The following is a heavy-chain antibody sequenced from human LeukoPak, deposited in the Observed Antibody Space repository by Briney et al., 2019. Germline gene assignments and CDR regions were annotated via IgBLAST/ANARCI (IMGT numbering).Heavy chain of an antibody. Sequence: PGGSLRPSCAASGFNFSSYALSWVRQAPGKGLEWVSAISGSGGSTYYADSVKGRFTISRDNSKNTLYLQMNSLRAEDTAVYYCAKEGLLWFGEAHAYYFDYWGQGTLVTVSS. CDR2: ISGSGGST. V-gene: IGHV3-23*01. CDR3: AKEGLLWFGEAHAYYFDY. CDR1: GFNFSSYA. D-gene: IGHD3-10*01. J-gene: IGHJ4*02.